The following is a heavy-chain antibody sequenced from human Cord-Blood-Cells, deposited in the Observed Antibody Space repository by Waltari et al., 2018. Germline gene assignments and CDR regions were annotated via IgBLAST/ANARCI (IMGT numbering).Heavy chain of an antibody. J-gene: IGHJ2*01. D-gene: IGHD7-27*01. CDR2: IYPGDSDT. CDR3: ARRLGTVGYWYFDL. CDR1: GYSFNSYW. Sequence: EVQLVQSGAEVNKPGESLKISCMGSGYSFNSYWTRGVRPGPGKGLEWMGIIYPGDSDTRYSPSFQGQVTISADKSISTAYLQWSSLKASDTAMYYCARRLGTVGYWYFDLWGRGTLVTVSS. V-gene: IGHV5-51*03.